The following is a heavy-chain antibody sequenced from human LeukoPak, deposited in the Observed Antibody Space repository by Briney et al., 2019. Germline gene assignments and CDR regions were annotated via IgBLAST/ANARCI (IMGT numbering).Heavy chain of an antibody. V-gene: IGHV3-33*01. CDR1: GFTFSSYG. J-gene: IGHJ4*02. Sequence: GGSLRLSCAASGFTFSSYGMHWVRRAPGKGLEWVAVIWYDGSNKYYADPVKGRFTISRDNSKNTLYLQMNSLRAEDTAVYYCARDRFRYCSSTSCLFDYWGQGTLVTVSS. CDR2: IWYDGSNK. D-gene: IGHD2-2*01. CDR3: ARDRFRYCSSTSCLFDY.